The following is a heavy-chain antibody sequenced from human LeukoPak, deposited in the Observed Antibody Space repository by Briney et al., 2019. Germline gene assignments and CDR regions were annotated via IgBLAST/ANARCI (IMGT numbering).Heavy chain of an antibody. Sequence: GGSLRLSCATSGITFSTYTLHWVRQAPGKGLEWVAVISFDGSNKYYADSVKGRFTISRDNSKDTLYLQMNSLRAEDTAVYYCAGGFTVTSDYWGQGTLVTVSS. CDR1: GITFSTYT. D-gene: IGHD4-17*01. V-gene: IGHV3-30-3*01. J-gene: IGHJ4*02. CDR3: AGGFTVTSDY. CDR2: ISFDGSNK.